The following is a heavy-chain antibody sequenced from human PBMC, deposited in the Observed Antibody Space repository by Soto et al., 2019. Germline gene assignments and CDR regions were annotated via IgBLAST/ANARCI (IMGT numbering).Heavy chain of an antibody. CDR3: ARVGITIFGDYYYGMGV. CDR1: GYTFTSYD. V-gene: IGHV1-8*01. CDR2: MNPNSGNT. J-gene: IGHJ6*02. D-gene: IGHD3-3*01. Sequence: ASVKVSCKASGYTFTSYDINWVRQATGQGLEWMGWMNPNSGNTGYAQKFQGRVTMTRNTSISTAYMELSSLRSEDTAVYYCARVGITIFGDYYYGMGVWDQGTTVAVSS.